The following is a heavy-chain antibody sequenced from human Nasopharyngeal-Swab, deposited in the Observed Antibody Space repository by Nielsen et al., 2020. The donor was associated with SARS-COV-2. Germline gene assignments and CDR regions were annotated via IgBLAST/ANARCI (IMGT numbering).Heavy chain of an antibody. V-gene: IGHV3-9*01. CDR3: TKDMAIFGVNIRQGGMDV. Sequence: GGSLRLSCAASGFTFGDFAMYWVRESPGKGLEWVSGISWNSGSLVYADSVKGRFTISRDNAKNSLYLQMNSLRVEDTAVYHCTKDMAIFGVNIRQGGMDVWGQGTTVTVSS. J-gene: IGHJ6*02. D-gene: IGHD3-3*01. CDR1: GFTFGDFA. CDR2: ISWNSGSL.